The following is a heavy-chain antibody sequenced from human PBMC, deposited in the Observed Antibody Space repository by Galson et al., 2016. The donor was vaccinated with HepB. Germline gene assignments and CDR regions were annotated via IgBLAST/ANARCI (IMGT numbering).Heavy chain of an antibody. CDR1: GFSFQNYA. Sequence: SLRLSCAASGFSFQNYAMHRVRQAPGKGLEWASPISWAAGTTCYVDSVKGRFTISRDSTKNSLYLQMNSLRPEDTAIYYCVKVGSAIAVTGYFDNWGQGTLVTVSS. CDR2: ISWAAGTT. V-gene: IGHV3-43D*03. D-gene: IGHD6-19*01. CDR3: VKVGSAIAVTGYFDN. J-gene: IGHJ4*02.